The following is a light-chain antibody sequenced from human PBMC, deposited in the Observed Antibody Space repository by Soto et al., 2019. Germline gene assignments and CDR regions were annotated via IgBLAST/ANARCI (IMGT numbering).Light chain of an antibody. J-gene: IGLJ3*02. CDR1: GGSIASNY. Sequence: NFMLTQPHSVSESPGKTITISCTGSGGSIASNYVQWYQQRSGSAPTTVIYEDNQRPSGVPDRFAGSIDTSSNSASLTISGLQTEDEADYYCQSYDDNNRGVFGGGTKVTVL. CDR2: EDN. V-gene: IGLV6-57*02. CDR3: QSYDDNNRGV.